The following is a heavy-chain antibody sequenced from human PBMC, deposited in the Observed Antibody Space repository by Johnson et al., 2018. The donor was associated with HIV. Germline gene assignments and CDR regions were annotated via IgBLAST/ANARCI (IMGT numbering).Heavy chain of an antibody. D-gene: IGHD3-3*01. Sequence: VQLVESGGGLVQPGGSLRLSCAASGFTLSSDWMSWVRQAPGKGLEWVANIKQDGSNKYFAVSVTGRFSISRDNSKNTLYLQMNSLTAEDTAVYYCAKPQWVSSGAFDIWGQGTMVTVSS. CDR1: GFTLSSDW. CDR3: AKPQWVSSGAFDI. CDR2: IKQDGSNK. V-gene: IGHV3-7*01. J-gene: IGHJ3*02.